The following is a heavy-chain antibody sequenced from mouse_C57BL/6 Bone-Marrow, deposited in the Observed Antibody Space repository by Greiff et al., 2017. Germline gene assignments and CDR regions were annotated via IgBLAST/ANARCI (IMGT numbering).Heavy chain of an antibody. V-gene: IGHV1-85*01. Sequence: QVHVKQSGPELVKPGASVKLSCKASGYTFTSYDINWVKQRPGQGLEWIGWIYPRDGSTKYNEKFKGKATLTVDTSSSTAYMGLHSLTSEDSAVYICARDYGSSYWYFDVWGTGTTVTVSS. CDR1: GYTFTSYD. J-gene: IGHJ1*03. CDR3: ARDYGSSYWYFDV. D-gene: IGHD1-1*01. CDR2: IYPRDGST.